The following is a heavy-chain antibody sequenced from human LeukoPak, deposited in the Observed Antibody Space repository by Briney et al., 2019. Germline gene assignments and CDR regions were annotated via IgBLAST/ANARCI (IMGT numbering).Heavy chain of an antibody. D-gene: IGHD3-22*01. CDR3: ARVGSSGFLGY. V-gene: IGHV3-53*01. Sequence: PGGSLRLSCAASGFTVRSNHMSWVRQAPGKGLEWVSVIYSGGSTYYADSVKGRFTISRDNSKNTLYLQMNSLRAEDTAVYYCARVGSSGFLGYWGQGTLVTVSS. CDR2: IYSGGST. J-gene: IGHJ4*02. CDR1: GFTVRSNH.